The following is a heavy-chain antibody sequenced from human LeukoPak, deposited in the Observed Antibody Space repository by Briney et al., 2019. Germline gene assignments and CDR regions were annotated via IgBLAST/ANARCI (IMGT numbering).Heavy chain of an antibody. CDR1: GFTLSNYG. CDR2: IWYDGGNK. D-gene: IGHD3-10*01. J-gene: IGHJ5*02. CDR3: ARSLERDYRGSGTYYMNNWFDP. Sequence: PGGSLRLSCAASGFTLSNYGMHWVRQAPGKGLEWVAVIWYDGGNKYYADSVKGRFTISRDTSKNTLYLQMNSLRAEDTAVYYCARSLERDYRGSGTYYMNNWFDPWGQGTLVTVSS. V-gene: IGHV3-33*01.